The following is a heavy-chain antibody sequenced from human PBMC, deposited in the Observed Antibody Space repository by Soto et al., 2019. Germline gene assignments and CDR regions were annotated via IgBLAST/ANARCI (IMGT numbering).Heavy chain of an antibody. V-gene: IGHV1-69*12. CDR3: AREGLVLVPSTVNSDYYYYAMDV. Sequence: QVQLVQSGAEVKKPGSSVKVSCKAPGDTFSTYTITWVRQAPGQGLEWMGGITPRSATSNYAQKFQGRVTSTADESTSKVYMELSSLTSEDTDVYYCAREGLVLVPSTVNSDYYYYAMDVWGQGTTVTVSS. CDR1: GDTFSTYT. D-gene: IGHD2-2*01. J-gene: IGHJ6*02. CDR2: ITPRSATS.